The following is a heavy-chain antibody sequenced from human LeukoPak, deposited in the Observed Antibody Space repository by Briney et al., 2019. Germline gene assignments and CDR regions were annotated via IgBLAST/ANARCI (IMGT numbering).Heavy chain of an antibody. CDR2: IYENGGTT. J-gene: IGHJ4*02. V-gene: IGHV3-23*01. D-gene: IGHD2-21*01. CDR3: AKDFRIGYSAHFDY. Sequence: GGSLRLSCVGSEFTFRSHAMSWVRQASEKGLEFVSGIYENGGTTYYADSVKGRFSISRDNSKNTLYLQMDSLRGEDTAVYYCAKDFRIGYSAHFDYWGQGALVTVSS. CDR1: EFTFRSHA.